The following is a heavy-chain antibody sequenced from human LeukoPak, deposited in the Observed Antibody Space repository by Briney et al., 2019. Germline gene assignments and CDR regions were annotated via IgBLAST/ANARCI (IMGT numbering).Heavy chain of an antibody. J-gene: IGHJ5*02. CDR3: ARDLYTAVAGTGWFDP. V-gene: IGHV1-69*05. D-gene: IGHD6-19*01. Sequence: GASVKVSCKASGGTFSSYAISWVRQAPGQGLEWMGGIIPIFGTANYAQKFQGRVTITTDESTSTAYMELSSLRSEDTAVYYCARDLYTAVAGTGWFDPWGQGTLVTVSS. CDR2: IIPIFGTA. CDR1: GGTFSSYA.